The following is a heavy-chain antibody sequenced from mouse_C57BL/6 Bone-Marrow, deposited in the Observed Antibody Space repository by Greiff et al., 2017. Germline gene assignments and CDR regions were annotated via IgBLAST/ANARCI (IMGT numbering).Heavy chain of an antibody. Sequence: QVQLQQPGAELVKPGASVKMSCKASGYTFTSYWITWVKQRPGQGLEWIGDIYPGSGSTNYNEKFKSKATMTVDTSSSTAYMQLSSLTSEDSAVYYCARYRYGSVVYYYAMDYWGQGTSVTVSS. J-gene: IGHJ4*01. V-gene: IGHV1-55*01. D-gene: IGHD1-1*01. CDR3: ARYRYGSVVYYYAMDY. CDR1: GYTFTSYW. CDR2: IYPGSGST.